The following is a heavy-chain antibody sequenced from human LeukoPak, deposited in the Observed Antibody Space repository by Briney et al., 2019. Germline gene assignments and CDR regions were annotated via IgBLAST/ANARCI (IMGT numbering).Heavy chain of an antibody. Sequence: PGGSLRLSCAASGFSFSNFAMTWVRQAPGKGLEWVSGISYSGGSTYYADSVKGRFTISRDNSKNTLYLEMSSLRAEDTAVYYCARVRSCSSTSCHWYYGVDVWGQGTTVTVSS. D-gene: IGHD2-2*01. CDR1: GFSFSNFA. J-gene: IGHJ6*02. CDR2: ISYSGGST. CDR3: ARVRSCSSTSCHWYYGVDV. V-gene: IGHV3-23*01.